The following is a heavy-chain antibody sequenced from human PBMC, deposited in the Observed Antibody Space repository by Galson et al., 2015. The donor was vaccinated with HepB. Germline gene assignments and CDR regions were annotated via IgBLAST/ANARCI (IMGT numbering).Heavy chain of an antibody. CDR2: IYYSGST. J-gene: IGHJ6*02. V-gene: IGHV4-59*01. Sequence: SETLSLTCTVSGGSISSYYWSWIRQPPGKGLEWIGYIYYSGSTNYNPSLKSRVTISVDTSKNQFSLKLSSVTAADTAVYYCARVNQKGAARDHYYYYGMDVWGQGTTVTVSS. CDR1: GGSISSYY. D-gene: IGHD6-6*01. CDR3: ARVNQKGAARDHYYYYGMDV.